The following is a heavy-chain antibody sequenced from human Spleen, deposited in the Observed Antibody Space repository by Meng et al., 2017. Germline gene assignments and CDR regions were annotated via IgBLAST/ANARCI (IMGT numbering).Heavy chain of an antibody. Sequence: QGQVGRAGAGVKKPGASGKVSCDACGYTLSRDGFSWVRRAPGQGLEWLGWINTYTGKTDYAQKFQGRVTLTTDTFTSTAYMELRSLRSDDTAVYYCVTRGNPYLNCWGQGTLVTVSS. CDR1: GYTLSRDG. J-gene: IGHJ4*02. V-gene: IGHV1-18*01. CDR3: VTRGNPYLNC. CDR2: INTYTGKT.